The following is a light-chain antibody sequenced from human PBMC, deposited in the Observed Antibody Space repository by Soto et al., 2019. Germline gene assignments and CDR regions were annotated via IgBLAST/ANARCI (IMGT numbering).Light chain of an antibody. Sequence: DIQMTQSPSTLSASVGDRVTITCRASQSINSWLAWYQQKPGKAPKLLIYKASSLYSGVPSRFSGSGSGTEFTLTISSLQPDDFATYYCHQYNTKPVSFGGGTKIEIK. CDR2: KAS. J-gene: IGKJ4*01. CDR1: QSINSW. CDR3: HQYNTKPVS. V-gene: IGKV1-5*03.